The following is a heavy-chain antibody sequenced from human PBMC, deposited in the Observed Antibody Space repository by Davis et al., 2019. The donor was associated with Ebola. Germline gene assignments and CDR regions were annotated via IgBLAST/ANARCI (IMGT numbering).Heavy chain of an antibody. Sequence: MPGGSLRLSCTVSGGSISSYYWTWIRQSPGKGLEWIGYINYSGSTNYNPSLKSRVTISVDPSKNQFSLKLRSVTAADTAVYYCARQNGDSRFDYYYGMDVWGQGTTVTVSS. CDR1: GGSISSYY. CDR3: ARQNGDSRFDYYYGMDV. V-gene: IGHV4-59*01. D-gene: IGHD4-17*01. J-gene: IGHJ6*02. CDR2: INYSGST.